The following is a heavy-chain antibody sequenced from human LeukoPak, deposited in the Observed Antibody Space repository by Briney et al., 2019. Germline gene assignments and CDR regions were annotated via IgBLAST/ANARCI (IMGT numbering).Heavy chain of an antibody. Sequence: GASVKVSCKASGGTFSSYAISWVRQAPGQGLEWMGGIIPIFGTANYAQKFQGRVTITADESTSTAYMELSSLRSEDTAVYYCARGLSGYDFWGQTHYYYYYMDVWGKGTTVTISS. CDR1: GGTFSSYA. J-gene: IGHJ6*03. D-gene: IGHD5-12*01. CDR2: IIPIFGTA. V-gene: IGHV1-69*13. CDR3: ARGLSGYDFWGQTHYYYYYMDV.